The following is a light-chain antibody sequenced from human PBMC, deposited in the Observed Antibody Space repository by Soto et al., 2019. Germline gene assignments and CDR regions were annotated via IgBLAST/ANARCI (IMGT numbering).Light chain of an antibody. CDR3: QQYYSYPLT. V-gene: IGKV1-8*01. CDR1: QGISSY. Sequence: IQMTQSPSSLSASVGDRVTITCRASQGISSYLAWYQQKPGKAPKLLIYAASILQSGVPSRFSGSGSGTDFTLTISCLQSEDFATYYCQQYYSYPLTFGQGTKVDIK. J-gene: IGKJ1*01. CDR2: AAS.